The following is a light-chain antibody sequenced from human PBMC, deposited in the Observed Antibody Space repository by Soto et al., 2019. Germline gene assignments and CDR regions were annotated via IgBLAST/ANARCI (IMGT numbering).Light chain of an antibody. CDR1: SSNVGARYD. CDR2: GNN. CDR3: QSYDSNLSGRV. V-gene: IGLV1-40*01. J-gene: IGLJ3*02. Sequence: QSVLTQPPSVSGAPGQRVTISCTGSSSNVGARYDVHWYQQLPGTAPKLLIYGNNNRPSGVPDRFSASKSGTSASLANTGLQAEDEADYYCQSYDSNLSGRVFGGGTKLTVL.